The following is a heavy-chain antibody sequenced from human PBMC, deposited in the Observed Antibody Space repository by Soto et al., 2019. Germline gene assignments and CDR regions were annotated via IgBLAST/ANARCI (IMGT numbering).Heavy chain of an antibody. CDR2: IWYDGSNK. Sequence: QVQLVESGGGVVQPGRSLRLSCAASGFTFSSYGMHWVRQAPGKGLEWVAVIWYDGSNKYYADSVKGRFTISRDNSKNTLYLQMNSLRAEDTAVYYCARSGSSGYYYVYHEYFQHWGQGTLVTVSS. J-gene: IGHJ1*01. V-gene: IGHV3-33*01. CDR1: GFTFSSYG. CDR3: ARSGSSGYYYVYHEYFQH. D-gene: IGHD3-22*01.